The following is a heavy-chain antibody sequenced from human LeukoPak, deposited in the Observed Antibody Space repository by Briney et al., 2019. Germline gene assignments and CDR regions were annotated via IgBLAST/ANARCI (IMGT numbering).Heavy chain of an antibody. CDR2: IYYSGRT. CDR3: ARGVTTNGYYYYMDV. J-gene: IGHJ6*03. CDR1: SGSISSSNYY. V-gene: IGHV4-39*01. Sequence: SETLSLTCTVSSGSISSSNYYWDWIRQPPGNGLEWIGNIYYSGRTFYNPSLKSRVTISVDTSKNQFSLNLSSVTAADTAVYFCARGVTTNGYYYYMDVWGKGTTVTVSS. D-gene: IGHD4-17*01.